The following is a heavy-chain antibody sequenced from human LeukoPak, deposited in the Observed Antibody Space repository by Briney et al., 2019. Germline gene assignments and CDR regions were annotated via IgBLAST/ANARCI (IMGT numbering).Heavy chain of an antibody. J-gene: IGHJ4*02. D-gene: IGHD3-22*01. CDR3: ARELSPVVKYYFEY. CDR1: GFTFSSYG. V-gene: IGHV3-33*01. Sequence: PGGSLRLSCAASGFTFSSYGIHWVRQAPGKGLEWVAVIWYDGSNKYYADSVKGRFTIPRDNSKNTLYLQMNSLRAEDTALYYCARELSPVVKYYFEYWGQGTLVTVSP. CDR2: IWYDGSNK.